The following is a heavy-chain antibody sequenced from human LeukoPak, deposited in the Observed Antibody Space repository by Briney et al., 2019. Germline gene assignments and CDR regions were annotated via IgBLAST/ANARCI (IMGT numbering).Heavy chain of an antibody. CDR3: ARSRYSGYIYYYGMDV. CDR1: GGSISGYY. CDR2: IYYSGTI. V-gene: IGHV4-59*01. Sequence: SETLSLTCTVSGGSISGYYWSWIRQPPGKGLEWIGYIYYSGTINYNPSLKSRVTISVDTSKNQFSLKLSSVTAADTAVYYCARSRYSGYIYYYGMDVWGQGTTVTVSS. J-gene: IGHJ6*02. D-gene: IGHD5-12*01.